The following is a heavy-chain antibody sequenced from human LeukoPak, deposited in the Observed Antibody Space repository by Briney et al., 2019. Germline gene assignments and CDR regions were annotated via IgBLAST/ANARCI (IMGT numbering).Heavy chain of an antibody. CDR2: IRYGGDNK. Sequence: GGSLRLSCAASGFTFSSYGMHWVRQAPGKGREWVTFIRYGGDNKYYADSVKGRFTISRDNSKNTLYLQMNSLRAEDTAVYYCAKLASYGMDVWGQGTTVTVSS. V-gene: IGHV3-30*02. CDR1: GFTFSSYG. CDR3: AKLASYGMDV. J-gene: IGHJ6*02.